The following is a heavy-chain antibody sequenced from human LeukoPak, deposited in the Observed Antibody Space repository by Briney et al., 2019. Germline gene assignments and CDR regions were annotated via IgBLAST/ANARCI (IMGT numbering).Heavy chain of an antibody. V-gene: IGHV1-18*01. J-gene: IGHJ6*02. D-gene: IGHD3-3*01. CDR2: ISGNKGNT. CDR1: GYSFTSYG. CDR3: ARGIDFGVVSPTLDYHGMDV. Sequence: ASVKVSCKASGYSFTSYGIYWVRQAPGQGLEWMGWISGNKGNTNYAHKIQARVTMTTDTSTSTAYMELRNLRSDDTAVYYCARGIDFGVVSPTLDYHGMDVWGQGTTVTVSS.